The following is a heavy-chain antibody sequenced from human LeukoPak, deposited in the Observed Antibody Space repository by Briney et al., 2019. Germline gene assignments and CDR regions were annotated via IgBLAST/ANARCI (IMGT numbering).Heavy chain of an antibody. J-gene: IGHJ4*02. CDR3: VRDGYYYDSSGYYRYFDY. V-gene: IGHV3-74*01. CDR1: GFTFSSYW. CDR2: INSDGSST. D-gene: IGHD3-22*01. Sequence: PGGSLRLSCAASGFTFSSYWMHWVRQAPGKGLVWVSRINSDGSSTSYADSVKGRFTISRDNAKNTLYLQMNSLRAEDTAVYYCVRDGYYYDSSGYYRYFDYWGQGTLVTVS.